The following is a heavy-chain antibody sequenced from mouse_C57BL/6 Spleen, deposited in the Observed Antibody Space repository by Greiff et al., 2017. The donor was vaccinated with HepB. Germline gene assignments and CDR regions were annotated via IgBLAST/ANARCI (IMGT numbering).Heavy chain of an antibody. CDR1: GYTFTSYW. D-gene: IGHD1-1*01. V-gene: IGHV1-55*01. Sequence: QVQLQQPGAELVKPGASVKMSCKASGYTFTSYWITWVKQRPGQGLEWIGDIYPGSGSTNYNEKFKSKATLPVDTSSSPAYMQLSSLTSEDSAVYYCARWPELITTVVATDYWGQGTTRTVSS. J-gene: IGHJ2*01. CDR2: IYPGSGST. CDR3: ARWPELITTVVATDY.